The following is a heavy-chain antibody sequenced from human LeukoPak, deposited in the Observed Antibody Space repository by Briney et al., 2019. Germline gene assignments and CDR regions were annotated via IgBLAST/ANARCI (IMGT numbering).Heavy chain of an antibody. CDR1: GFTFSNYA. Sequence: GGSLRLSCAASGFTFSNYAMSWVRQAPGKGLKWVSGISGSGGSTYYADSVKGRFTISRDNSKNTLYLQMNSLTDEDTAVYYCAKKWGVGTTTLDYFDYWGQGTLVTVSS. CDR3: AKKWGVGTTTLDYFDY. CDR2: ISGSGGST. D-gene: IGHD1-26*01. V-gene: IGHV3-23*01. J-gene: IGHJ4*02.